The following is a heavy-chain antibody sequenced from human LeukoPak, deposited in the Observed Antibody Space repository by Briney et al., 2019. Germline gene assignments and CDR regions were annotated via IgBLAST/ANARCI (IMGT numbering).Heavy chain of an antibody. CDR2: ISSSSSSTK. CDR3: ARGAPYCSGPNCMYYFEF. V-gene: IGHV3-48*04. Sequence: GGSLRLSCAASGFTFSSDSRSCVRPAPGKGLEWVSYISSSSSSTKDDADSVKGRFTSSRDNDRNSLYLQMNSLRPEDTAVYYCARGAPYCSGPNCMYYFEFWGQGTLVSVFS. J-gene: IGHJ4*02. CDR1: GFTFSSDS. D-gene: IGHD2-15*01.